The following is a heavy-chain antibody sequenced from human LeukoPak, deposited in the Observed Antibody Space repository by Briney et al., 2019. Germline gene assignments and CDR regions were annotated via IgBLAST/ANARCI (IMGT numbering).Heavy chain of an antibody. J-gene: IGHJ6*03. CDR2: IRYDGSNK. D-gene: IGHD6-13*01. Sequence: PGGSLRLSCAASGFTFSSYGMHWVRQAPGKGLEWVAFIRYDGSNKYYADSVKGRFTISRDNSKNTLYLQMNSLKTEDTAVYYCTRDGEQQLVFSWNYYYYMDVWGKGTTVTVSS. CDR3: TRDGEQQLVFSWNYYYYMDV. CDR1: GFTFSSYG. V-gene: IGHV3-30*02.